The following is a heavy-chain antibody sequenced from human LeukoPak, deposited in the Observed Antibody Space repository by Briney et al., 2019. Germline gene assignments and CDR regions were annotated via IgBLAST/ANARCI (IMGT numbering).Heavy chain of an antibody. CDR3: ARQVTFGYAYAYYFDY. V-gene: IGHV4-39*01. D-gene: IGHD5-18*01. CDR2: IHNSEST. CDR1: GGSISSGGYY. Sequence: SSETLSLTCPVSGGSISSGGYYWSWIRQPPGKGLEWIGNIHNSESTYYNPSLKSRVTISVDTSKNQFSLKLSSVTAADTTVYYCARQVTFGYAYAYYFDYWGQGSLVTVSS. J-gene: IGHJ4*02.